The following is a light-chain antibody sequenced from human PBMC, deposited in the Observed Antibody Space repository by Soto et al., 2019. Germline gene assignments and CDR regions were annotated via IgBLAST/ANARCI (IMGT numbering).Light chain of an antibody. CDR2: EVS. CDR1: SSDVGGYTY. Sequence: QSALTQPASVSGSPGQSITISCTGTSSDVGGYTYVSWYQQHPGKAPKLMIYEVSNRPSGVSDRFSGSKSGNTASLTISGLQAEDEAHYYCTSYTDTITLVFGGGTKLTVL. J-gene: IGLJ2*01. CDR3: TSYTDTITLV. V-gene: IGLV2-14*01.